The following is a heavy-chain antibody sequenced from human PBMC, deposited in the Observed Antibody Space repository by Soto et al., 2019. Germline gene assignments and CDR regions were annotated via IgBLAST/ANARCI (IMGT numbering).Heavy chain of an antibody. V-gene: IGHV3-21*01. Sequence: GGSLRLSCAASGFTFSSYSMNWVRQAPGKGLEWVSSISSSSSYIYYADSVKGRFTISRDNAKNSLYLQMNSLRAEDTAVYYCARKDIVGLTDAFDIWGQGTMVTVSS. CDR1: GFTFSSYS. D-gene: IGHD2-15*01. CDR2: ISSSSSYI. J-gene: IGHJ3*02. CDR3: ARKDIVGLTDAFDI.